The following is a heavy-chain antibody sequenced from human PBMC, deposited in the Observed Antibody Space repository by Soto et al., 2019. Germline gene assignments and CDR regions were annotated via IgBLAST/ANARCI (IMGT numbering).Heavy chain of an antibody. D-gene: IGHD3-10*01. V-gene: IGHV3-13*04. CDR2: IGFAGDT. CDR1: GFSISTFD. CDR3: VRGIWFGEFLPLRYFDS. J-gene: IGHJ4*02. Sequence: GGSLRLSCAASGFSISTFDLHWVRQGTGKGLEWVAGIGFAGDTYYPGSVKGRFTASRENAKNSLYLQMDSLTAGDTAVYYCVRGIWFGEFLPLRYFDSWGQGTLVTVSS.